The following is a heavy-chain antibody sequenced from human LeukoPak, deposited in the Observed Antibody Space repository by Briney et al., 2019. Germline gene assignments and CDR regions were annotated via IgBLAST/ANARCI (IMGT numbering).Heavy chain of an antibody. CDR3: AREVHTGIDY. J-gene: IGHJ4*02. CDR1: GFTFSSYS. Sequence: GGSLRLSCAASGFTFSSYSMNWVRQAPGKGLEWVSSISSSSSYIYYADSVKGRFTISRDNAKNSLYLQMNSLRAEDSAVYYCAREVHTGIDYWGQGTLVTVSS. D-gene: IGHD1-14*01. V-gene: IGHV3-21*04. CDR2: ISSSSSYI.